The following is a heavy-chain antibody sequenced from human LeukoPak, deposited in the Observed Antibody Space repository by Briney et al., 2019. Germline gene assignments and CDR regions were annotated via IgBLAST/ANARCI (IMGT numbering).Heavy chain of an antibody. CDR1: GDSVSSNSAA. CDR2: TYYRSKWYN. CDR3: ARGYGSGRSYYYYYYMDV. V-gene: IGHV6-1*01. D-gene: IGHD3-10*01. J-gene: IGHJ6*03. Sequence: SQTLSLTCAISGDSVSSNSAAWNWIRQSPSRGLEWLGRTYYRSKWYNDCAVSVKSRITINPDTSKNQFSLQLNSVTPEDTAVYYCARGYGSGRSYYYYYYMDVWGKGTTVTISS.